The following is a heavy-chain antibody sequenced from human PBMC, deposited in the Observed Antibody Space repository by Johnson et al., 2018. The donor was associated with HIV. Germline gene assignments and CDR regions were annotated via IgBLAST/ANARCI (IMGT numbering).Heavy chain of an antibody. J-gene: IGHJ3*02. V-gene: IGHV3-20*04. D-gene: IGHD6-19*01. CDR3: AKDIASGYTNGGTLDI. CDR1: GFTFDDYG. CDR2: INWNGGST. Sequence: VQLVESGGGLVQPGGSLRLSCAASGFTFDDYGMSWVRQAPGKGLEWVSGINWNGGSTGYADSVKGRFTISRDNAKNSLYLQMNSLRPEDTGLYYCAKDIASGYTNGGTLDIWGQGTMVTVSS.